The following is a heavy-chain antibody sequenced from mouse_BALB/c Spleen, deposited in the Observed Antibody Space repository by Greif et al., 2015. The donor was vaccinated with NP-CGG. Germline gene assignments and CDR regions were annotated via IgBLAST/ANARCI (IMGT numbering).Heavy chain of an antibody. CDR2: IDPANGNT. Sequence: EVKLQESGAELVKPGASVKLSCTASGFNIKDTYMHWVKQRPEQGLEWIGRIDPANGNTKYDPKFQGKATITADTSSNPAYLQLSSLTSEDTAVYYCARWDWYFDVWGAGTTVTVSS. CDR3: ARWDWYFDV. J-gene: IGHJ1*01. V-gene: IGHV14-3*02. CDR1: GFNIKDTY.